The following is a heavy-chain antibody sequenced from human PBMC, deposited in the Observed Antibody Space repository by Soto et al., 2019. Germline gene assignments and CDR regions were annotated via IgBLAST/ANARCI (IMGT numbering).Heavy chain of an antibody. D-gene: IGHD6-19*01. CDR2: IYYSGST. V-gene: IGHV4-28*01. CDR1: GYSISSSNW. Sequence: SETLSLTCAVSGYSISSSNWWGWIRQPPGKGLEWIGYIYYSGSTYYNPSLKSRVTMSVDTSKNQFSLKLSSVTAVDTAVYYCARTGGAGTGWFDPWGQGTLVTVS. CDR3: ARTGGAGTGWFDP. J-gene: IGHJ5*02.